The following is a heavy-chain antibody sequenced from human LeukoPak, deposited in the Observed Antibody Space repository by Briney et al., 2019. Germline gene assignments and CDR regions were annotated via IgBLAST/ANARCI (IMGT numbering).Heavy chain of an antibody. V-gene: IGHV4-39*01. J-gene: IGHJ6*03. CDR3: ASFYCSGGSCYQYYSYYYTDV. CDR1: GGSLSSSSYY. D-gene: IGHD2-15*01. Sequence: SETLSLTCTLSGGSLSSSSYYWGWVRQHRGRGVEWIGSIYYSERTYSHPSLQSRLTISVDTSKNQFSLQLNSVTAADTAVYYCASFYCSGGSCYQYYSYYYTDVWGKGTTVTVSS. CDR2: IYYSERT.